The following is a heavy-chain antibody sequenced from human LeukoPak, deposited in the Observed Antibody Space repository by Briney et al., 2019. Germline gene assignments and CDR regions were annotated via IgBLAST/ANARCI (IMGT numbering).Heavy chain of an antibody. J-gene: IGHJ4*02. CDR2: ISSSSSYI. V-gene: IGHV3-21*01. D-gene: IGHD2-2*01. CDR3: ARDNQLPPADVDY. CDR1: GLTVNSNY. Sequence: GGSLRLSCAASGLTVNSNYMSWVRQAPGKGLEWVSSISSSSSYIYYADSVRGRFTISRDNAKNSLYLQMNSLRAEDTAVYYCARDNQLPPADVDYWGQGTLVTVSS.